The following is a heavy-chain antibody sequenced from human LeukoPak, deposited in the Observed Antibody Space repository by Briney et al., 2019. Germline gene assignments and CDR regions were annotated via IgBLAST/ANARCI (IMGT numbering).Heavy chain of an antibody. J-gene: IGHJ4*02. Sequence: ASLKVSCKASGYTFTSYGISWVRQAPGQGLEWMGWISAYNGNTNYAQKLQGRVTMTTDTSTSTAYMELRSLRSDDTAVYYCASVTGDNWNFGYWGQGTLVTVSS. D-gene: IGHD1-20*01. V-gene: IGHV1-18*01. CDR2: ISAYNGNT. CDR3: ASVTGDNWNFGY. CDR1: GYTFTSYG.